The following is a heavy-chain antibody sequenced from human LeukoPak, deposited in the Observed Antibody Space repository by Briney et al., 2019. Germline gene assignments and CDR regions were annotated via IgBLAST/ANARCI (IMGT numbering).Heavy chain of an antibody. Sequence: QPGGSLRLSCAASGFTFKNYGMHWVRQAPGKGLEWVAVISYDGSIKYYADSVKGRFTISRNNSKNTLYLQMNSLRAEDTAVYYCARDRDYNYFDPWGQGTLVTVSS. CDR3: ARDRDYNYFDP. V-gene: IGHV3-30*03. D-gene: IGHD5-24*01. CDR1: GFTFKNYG. J-gene: IGHJ5*02. CDR2: ISYDGSIK.